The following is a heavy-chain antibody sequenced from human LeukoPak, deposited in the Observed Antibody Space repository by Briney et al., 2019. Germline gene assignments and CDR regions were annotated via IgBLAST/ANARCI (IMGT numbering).Heavy chain of an antibody. V-gene: IGHV1-2*02. CDR1: GYTFTGYY. CDR3: ARDRGFRGTFDY. J-gene: IGHJ4*02. Sequence: ASAKVSCKASGYTFTGYYMHWVRQAPGQGLEWMGWINPNSGGTNYAQKFQGRVTMTRDTSISTAYMELSRLRSDDTAVYYCARDRGFRGTFDYWGQGTLDTVSS. D-gene: IGHD1-26*01. CDR2: INPNSGGT.